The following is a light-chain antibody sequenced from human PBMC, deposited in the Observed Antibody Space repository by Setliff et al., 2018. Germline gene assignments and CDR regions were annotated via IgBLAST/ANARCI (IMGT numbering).Light chain of an antibody. Sequence: QSVLAQPPSVSGAPGQNVTISCTGSSSNIAAGFGVHWYQQLPGTAPRLLIFTNNNRPSGVPDRFPGSKSGASASLAITGLQADDEADYYSQSYGGSLGGYVLGTGTKVTVL. V-gene: IGLV1-40*01. J-gene: IGLJ1*01. CDR3: QSYGGSLGGYV. CDR1: SSNIAAGFG. CDR2: TNN.